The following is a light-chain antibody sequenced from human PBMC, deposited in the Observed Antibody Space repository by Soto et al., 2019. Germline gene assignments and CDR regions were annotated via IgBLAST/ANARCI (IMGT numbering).Light chain of an antibody. Sequence: QSALTQPASVSGSPGQSITISCTGSSGDIGDYKYVSWYKQHPGKAPKLMIYDVSNRPSGVSNRFSASKSGNTASLTISGLQAEDEADYYCSSYTSTNFVIFGGGTKVTVI. CDR3: SSYTSTNFVI. CDR1: SGDIGDYKY. CDR2: DVS. J-gene: IGLJ2*01. V-gene: IGLV2-14*01.